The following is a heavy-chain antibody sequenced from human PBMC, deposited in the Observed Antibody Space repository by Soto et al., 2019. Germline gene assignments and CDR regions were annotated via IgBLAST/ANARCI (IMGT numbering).Heavy chain of an antibody. CDR2: INPNSGGT. D-gene: IGHD3-22*01. CDR3: ARDYPPDYYDSSGYYFGGWFDL. J-gene: IGHJ5*02. CDR1: GYTFTGYY. Sequence: ASVKVSCKASGYTFTGYYMHWVREAPGQGLEWMGWINPNSGGTNYAQKFQGRVTMTRDTSISTAYMELSRLRFDDTAVYYCARDYPPDYYDSSGYYFGGWFDLWGQGTLVTVSS. V-gene: IGHV1-2*02.